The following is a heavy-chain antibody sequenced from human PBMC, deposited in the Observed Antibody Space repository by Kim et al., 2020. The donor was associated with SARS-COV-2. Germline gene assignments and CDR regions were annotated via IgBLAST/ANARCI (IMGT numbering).Heavy chain of an antibody. D-gene: IGHD3-16*02. V-gene: IGHV4-34*01. J-gene: IGHJ4*02. CDR3: AGWEVWGSYRPLDY. Sequence: NPSLKSRVTISVDTSKNQCARKLGSVSAADTAVYYCAGWEVWGSYRPLDYWGQGTLVTVSS.